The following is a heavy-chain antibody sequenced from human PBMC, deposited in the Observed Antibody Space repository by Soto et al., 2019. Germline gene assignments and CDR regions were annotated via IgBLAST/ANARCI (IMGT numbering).Heavy chain of an antibody. D-gene: IGHD1-26*01. V-gene: IGHV3-23*01. CDR2: ISGTVGNT. CDR1: GFTFSNYW. J-gene: IGHJ4*02. CDR3: AKGTMGAPFYYFDY. Sequence: GGSLRLSCAASGFTFSNYWMSWVRQAPGKGLQWVSSISGTVGNTYYAESVKGRFTISRDTSKNTVYLQMNSLRAEDTAIYYCAKGTMGAPFYYFDYWGQGTLVTVSS.